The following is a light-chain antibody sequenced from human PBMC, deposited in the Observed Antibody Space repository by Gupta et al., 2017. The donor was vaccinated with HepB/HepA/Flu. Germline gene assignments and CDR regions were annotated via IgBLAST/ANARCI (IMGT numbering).Light chain of an antibody. J-gene: IGLJ2*01. Sequence: QSVLTQPPSVSAAPGQGGTISLPGSSSNIGNNYVSWYQQLPGTAPKLLIYENNKRPSGIPDRFSGSKSGTSATLGITGLQTGDEADYYCGTWDSSLSAVVFGGGTKLTVL. CDR1: SSNIGNNY. CDR2: ENN. V-gene: IGLV1-51*02. CDR3: GTWDSSLSAVV.